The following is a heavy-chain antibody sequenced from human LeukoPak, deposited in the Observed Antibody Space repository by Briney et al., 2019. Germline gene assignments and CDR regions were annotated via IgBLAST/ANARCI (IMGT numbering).Heavy chain of an antibody. J-gene: IGHJ4*02. Sequence: GASVKVSCKASGYTFTDYYIHWVRQAPGQGLEWMGWIHSNSGGTTYARKFQGRVTMTRDTSISTINMELSSLTSDDTAVYYCSREDYWGQGTLVTVSS. CDR1: GYTFTDYY. V-gene: IGHV1-2*02. CDR3: SREDY. CDR2: IHSNSGGT.